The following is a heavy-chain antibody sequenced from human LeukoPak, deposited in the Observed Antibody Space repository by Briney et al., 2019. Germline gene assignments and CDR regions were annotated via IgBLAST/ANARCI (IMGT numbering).Heavy chain of an antibody. D-gene: IGHD4-17*01. CDR2: IFHSGST. CDR3: ARARYFSVTTSRHFDY. Sequence: PSETLSLTCTVSGGSIRSYYWSWIRQPPGKGLERIGYIFHSGSTTFNPSLKSRVTISVDTSKNQFSLKLSSVTAADTAVYYCARARYFSVTTSRHFDYWGQGTLVTVSS. J-gene: IGHJ4*02. CDR1: GGSIRSYY. V-gene: IGHV4-59*12.